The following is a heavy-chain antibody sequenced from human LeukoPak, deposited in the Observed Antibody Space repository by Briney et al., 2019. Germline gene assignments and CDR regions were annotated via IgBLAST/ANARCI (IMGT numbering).Heavy chain of an antibody. J-gene: IGHJ4*02. CDR1: GGSISSYY. Sequence: SETLSLTCTVSGGSISSYYWSWIRQPPGKGLELIGYIYYSVNTNYNPSLKSRVTISVDTSKNQFSLKLSSVTAADTAVYYCARHRVVGTFLIDYWGQGTLVTVSS. CDR2: IYYSVNT. V-gene: IGHV4-59*08. CDR3: ARHRVVGTFLIDY. D-gene: IGHD6-19*01.